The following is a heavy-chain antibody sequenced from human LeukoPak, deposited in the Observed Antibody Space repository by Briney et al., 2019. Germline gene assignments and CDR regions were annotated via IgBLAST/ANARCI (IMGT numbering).Heavy chain of an antibody. Sequence: GSLRLSCAASGFTFSSYSMNWVGQAPGKGLEGVSYISDRSSTKYYADSVKGRFTISRDNAKNSVFLQMNSLRAEDTAVYYCARDKSGSYFFPFDYWGQGTLVTVSS. CDR3: ARDKSGSYFFPFDY. CDR2: ISDRSSTK. D-gene: IGHD1-26*01. V-gene: IGHV3-48*01. CDR1: GFTFSSYS. J-gene: IGHJ4*02.